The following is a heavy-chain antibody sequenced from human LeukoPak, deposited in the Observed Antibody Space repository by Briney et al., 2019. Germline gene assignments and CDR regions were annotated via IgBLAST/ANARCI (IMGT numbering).Heavy chain of an antibody. CDR3: ARYSSSSPYYYYYMDV. CDR1: GYTFTGYY. V-gene: IGHV1-2*02. J-gene: IGHJ6*03. D-gene: IGHD6-13*01. Sequence: ASVKVSCKASGYTFTGYYMHWVRQAPGQGLEWMGWINPNSGGTNYAQKFQGRVTMTRDTSISTAYMELSRLRSDDTAVYYCARYSSSSPYYYYYMDVWGKGTTVTVSS. CDR2: INPNSGGT.